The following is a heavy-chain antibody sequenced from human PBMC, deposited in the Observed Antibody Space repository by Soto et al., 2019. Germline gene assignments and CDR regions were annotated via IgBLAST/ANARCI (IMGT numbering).Heavy chain of an antibody. V-gene: IGHV1-69*13. CDR3: ARTGYCSGGSCLLALFDY. Sequence: ASVKVSCKASGGTFSSYAISWVRQAPGQGLEWMGGIIPIFGTANYAQKFQGRVTITADESTSTAYMELSSLRSEDTAVYYCARTGYCSGGSCLLALFDYWGQGTLVTVYS. CDR1: GGTFSSYA. J-gene: IGHJ4*02. CDR2: IIPIFGTA. D-gene: IGHD2-15*01.